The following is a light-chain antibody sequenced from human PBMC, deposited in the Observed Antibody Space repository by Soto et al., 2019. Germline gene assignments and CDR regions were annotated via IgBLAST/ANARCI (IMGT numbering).Light chain of an antibody. V-gene: IGKV1-27*01. J-gene: IGKJ2*01. CDR1: QGISNY. CDR3: QQYGSSPPMYT. Sequence: DIQMTQSPSSLSASVGDRVTITCRASQGISNYLAWYQQKPGKVPKLLIYAASTLQSGVPSRFSGSGSGTDFTLTISSLQPEDFAVYYCQQYGSSPPMYTFGQGTKVDIK. CDR2: AAS.